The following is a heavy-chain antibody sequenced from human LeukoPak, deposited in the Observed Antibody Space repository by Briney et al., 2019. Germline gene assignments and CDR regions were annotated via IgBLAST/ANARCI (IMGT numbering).Heavy chain of an antibody. V-gene: IGHV3-30*04. Sequence: GGSLRLSCAASGFTFSSYAMHWVRQAPGKGLEWVAVISYDGSNKYCADSVKGRFTISRDNSKNTLYLQMNSLRAEDTAVYYCASSRQSGGYCSGGSCDIDYWGQGTLVTVSS. CDR3: ASSRQSGGYCSGGSCDIDY. J-gene: IGHJ4*02. CDR2: ISYDGSNK. D-gene: IGHD2-15*01. CDR1: GFTFSSYA.